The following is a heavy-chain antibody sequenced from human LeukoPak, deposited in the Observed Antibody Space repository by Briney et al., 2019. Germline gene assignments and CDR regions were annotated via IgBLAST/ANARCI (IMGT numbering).Heavy chain of an antibody. CDR3: ARRTRAYYYDSSGYFDP. CDR2: VYYSGTT. J-gene: IGHJ5*02. CDR1: GGSISRFY. D-gene: IGHD3-22*01. Sequence: SETLSLTCSVLGGSISRFYWGWIRQPPGKGLGWSGCVYYSGTTNHTPSLKSPVTISVDTSKNQFSLKLSSVTAADTAVYYCARRTRAYYYDSSGYFDPWGQGTLVTVSS. V-gene: IGHV4-59*01.